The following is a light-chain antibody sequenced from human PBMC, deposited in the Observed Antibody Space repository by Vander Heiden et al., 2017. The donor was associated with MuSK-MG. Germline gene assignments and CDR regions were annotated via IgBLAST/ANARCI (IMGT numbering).Light chain of an antibody. CDR1: SSNVGVYNY. CDR3: SSYTSGSVWV. CDR2: DVS. J-gene: IGLJ3*02. Sequence: QSALTQPASVSGSPGQSITISCTGTSSNVGVYNYVPCFQQHPGKGPKLMIYDVSNRPSGVSNRFSGSKSGNTASLTISGLQAEDEADYYCSSYTSGSVWVFGGGTKLTVL. V-gene: IGLV2-14*01.